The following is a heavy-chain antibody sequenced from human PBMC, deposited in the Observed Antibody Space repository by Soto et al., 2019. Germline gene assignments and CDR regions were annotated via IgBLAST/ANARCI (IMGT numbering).Heavy chain of an antibody. CDR1: GGSISSGGYY. D-gene: IGHD2-2*02. J-gene: IGHJ3*02. CDR2: IYYSGST. V-gene: IGHV4-31*03. Sequence: SETLSLTCTVSGGSISSGGYYWSWIRQHPGKGLEWIGYIYYSGSTYYNPSLKSRVTISVDTSKNQFSLKLSSVTAADTAVYYCARVWMVVVQAAIPSAFDIWGQGTMVTVSS. CDR3: ARVWMVVVQAAIPSAFDI.